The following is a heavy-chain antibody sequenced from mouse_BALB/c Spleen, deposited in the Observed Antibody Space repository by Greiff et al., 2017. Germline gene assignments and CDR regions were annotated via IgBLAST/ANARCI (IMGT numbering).Heavy chain of an antibody. Sequence: VKLVESGPGLVAPSQSLSITCTVSGFSLTSYGVHWVRQPPGKGLEWLGVIWAGGSTNYNSALMSRLSISKDNSKSQVFLKMNSLQTDDTAMYYCASVYYGYDGYAMDYWGQGTSVTVSS. CDR3: ASVYYGYDGYAMDY. J-gene: IGHJ4*01. D-gene: IGHD2-2*01. CDR1: GFSLTSYG. V-gene: IGHV2-9*02. CDR2: IWAGGST.